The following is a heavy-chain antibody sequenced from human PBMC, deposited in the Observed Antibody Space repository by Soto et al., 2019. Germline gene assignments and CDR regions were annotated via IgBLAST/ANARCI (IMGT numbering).Heavy chain of an antibody. CDR3: ARERSAGTGWFDP. V-gene: IGHV1-8*01. D-gene: IGHD6-13*01. CDR2: MNPNSGNT. J-gene: IGHJ5*02. CDR1: GYTFTSYD. Sequence: QVQLVQSGAEVKKPGASVKVSCKASGYTFTSYDINWVRQATGQGHEWMGWMNPNSGNTGYAQKFQVRVTMTRNTSMSTAYMELSSLRSEDTAVYYCARERSAGTGWFDPWGQGTLVTVSS.